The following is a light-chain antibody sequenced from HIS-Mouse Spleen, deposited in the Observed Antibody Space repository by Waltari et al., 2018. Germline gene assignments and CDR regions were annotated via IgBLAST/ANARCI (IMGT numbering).Light chain of an antibody. CDR2: DVS. J-gene: IGLJ1*01. CDR1: SSDVGGYNY. V-gene: IGLV2-11*01. CDR3: CSYAGSYTRV. Sequence: QSALTQPRSVSGSPGPPVTISCPGTSSDVGGYNYFSWYPQHPRKAPKLMISDVSKPPSGVPDRFSGSKSGNTASLTISGLQAEDEADYYCCSYAGSYTRVFGTGTKVTVL.